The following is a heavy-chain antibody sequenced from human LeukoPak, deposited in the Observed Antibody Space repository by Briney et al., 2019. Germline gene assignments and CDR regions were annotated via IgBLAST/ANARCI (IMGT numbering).Heavy chain of an antibody. D-gene: IGHD3-22*01. CDR3: ARYYYDSSGYYYDY. CDR1: GGSISSYY. Sequence: SETLSLTCTVSGGSISSYYWSWIRQPPGKGLEWIGYFYYSGSTNYNPSLKSRVTISVDTSKNQFSLKLSSVTAADTAVYYCARYYYDSSGYYYDYWGQGTLVTVSS. CDR2: FYYSGST. J-gene: IGHJ4*02. V-gene: IGHV4-59*01.